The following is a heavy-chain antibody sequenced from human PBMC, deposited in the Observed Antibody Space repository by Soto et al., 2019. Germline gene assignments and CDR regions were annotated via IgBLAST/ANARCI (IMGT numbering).Heavy chain of an antibody. CDR3: AKEQQPEGPTFFFPPVSTPDGMDV. CDR2: VTANGGRT. V-gene: IGHV3-23*01. Sequence: EVQLLQSGGGLVRPGRSLTLSCAASGFTFTTYAMTWVRQAPGKGLEWVSSVTANGGRTYYADSVKGRFTISRDSSKNTLYLQMNSLRADDTAVYYCAKEQQPEGPTFFFPPVSTPDGMDVWGQGTTVTVSS. CDR1: GFTFTTYA. D-gene: IGHD2-15*01. J-gene: IGHJ6*02.